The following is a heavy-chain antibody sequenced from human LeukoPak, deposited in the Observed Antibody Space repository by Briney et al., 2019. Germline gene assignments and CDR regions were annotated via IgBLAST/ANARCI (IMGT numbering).Heavy chain of an antibody. J-gene: IGHJ6*03. CDR2: IYYSGST. CDR3: ARHPFNYYYYMDV. CDR1: GGSISSNNYY. V-gene: IGHV4-39*01. Sequence: PPETLSLTCTVSGGSISSNNYYWGWLRQPPGMGLEWIATIYYSGSTYYNPSLKSRVTISVDTSKNQFSLKLSSVTAADTAVYYCARHPFNYYYYMDVWGKGTTVTVAS.